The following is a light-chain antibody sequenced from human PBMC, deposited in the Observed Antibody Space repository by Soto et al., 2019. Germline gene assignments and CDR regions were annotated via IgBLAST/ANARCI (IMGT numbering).Light chain of an antibody. CDR1: QSVSSSY. V-gene: IGKV3-20*01. J-gene: IGKJ5*01. Sequence: IVLSQSAGTLSLTKGERATLSCRASQSVSSSYLAWYQQKPGQAPRLLIYGASSRATGIPDRFSGSGSGTEFTLTISSLQSEDFAVCYCQQYSKWPPITFGQGTRLEIK. CDR2: GAS. CDR3: QQYSKWPPIT.